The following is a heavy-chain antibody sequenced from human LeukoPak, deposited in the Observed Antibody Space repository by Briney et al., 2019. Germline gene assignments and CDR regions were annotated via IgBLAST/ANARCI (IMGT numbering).Heavy chain of an antibody. D-gene: IGHD5-24*01. J-gene: IGHJ4*02. V-gene: IGHV3-48*03. CDR2: ISSSGSPI. Sequence: GSLRLSCAASVFTFSSYEMNWVRQAPGKGVESVSYISSSGSPIYYADSVKGRFTISRDNAKNSLYLQMNSLRVEDTAIYYCARDRALFDYWGQGTLVTVS. CDR3: ARDRALFDY. CDR1: VFTFSSYE.